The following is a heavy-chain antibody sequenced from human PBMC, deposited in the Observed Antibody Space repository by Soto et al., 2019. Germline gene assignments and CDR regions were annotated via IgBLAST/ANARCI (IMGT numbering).Heavy chain of an antibody. D-gene: IGHD3-22*01. CDR3: GRCCYDTTGDREG. Sequence: GWSLSLSCAASGFPFSSYGMHWVRQAPGKGPEWVAVISYDGSNKYYADSVKGRFTISRDNSKNTLYLQMNSLRAEDTAVYYCGRCCYDTTGDREGWGQGTLGTVAS. V-gene: IGHV3-30*03. CDR2: ISYDGSNK. J-gene: IGHJ4*02. CDR1: GFPFSSYG.